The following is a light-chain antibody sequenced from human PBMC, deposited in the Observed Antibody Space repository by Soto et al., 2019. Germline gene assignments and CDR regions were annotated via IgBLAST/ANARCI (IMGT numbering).Light chain of an antibody. CDR3: QQYNIYPLT. Sequence: DVQMTQSPSSLSASVGDRVTITCRASQDINSYLAWYQQKPGNDPKFLIYAASSLQTGVPSRFSGSESGTDFTLTISNLQPEDSATYYCQQYNIYPLTFGGGTKVQIK. J-gene: IGKJ4*01. V-gene: IGKV1D-16*01. CDR1: QDINSY. CDR2: AAS.